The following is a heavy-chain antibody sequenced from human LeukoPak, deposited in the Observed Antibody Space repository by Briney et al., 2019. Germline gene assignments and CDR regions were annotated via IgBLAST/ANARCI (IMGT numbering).Heavy chain of an antibody. D-gene: IGHD3-22*01. V-gene: IGHV3-43*01. J-gene: IGHJ3*02. CDR1: GFTFDDYT. CDR2: ITWDGGST. Sequence: GGSLRLSCAASGFTFDDYTMHWVRQAPGKGLEWVSLITWDGGSTYYADSVKGRFTISRDNAKNSLYLQMNSLRAEDTALYYCARSSHPDYEEPFDIWGQGTMVTVSS. CDR3: ARSSHPDYEEPFDI.